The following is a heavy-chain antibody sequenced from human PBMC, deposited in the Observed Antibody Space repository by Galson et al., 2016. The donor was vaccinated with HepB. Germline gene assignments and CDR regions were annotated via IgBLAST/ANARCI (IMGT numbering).Heavy chain of an antibody. D-gene: IGHD5-12*01. Sequence: SVKVSCKASGYTFINYNMHWVRQAPGQRLEWMGWINIGDDNTKYAQKFQGRVTITRDSSARTVYMELSSLRSEDTAVYYCAREYSGYADSRYYSGMDVWGQGTTVTVSS. J-gene: IGHJ6*02. CDR2: INIGDDNT. CDR3: AREYSGYADSRYYSGMDV. V-gene: IGHV1-3*04. CDR1: GYTFINYN.